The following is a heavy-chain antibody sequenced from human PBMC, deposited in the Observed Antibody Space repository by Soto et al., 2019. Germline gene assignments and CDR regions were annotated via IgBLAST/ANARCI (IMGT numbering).Heavy chain of an antibody. Sequence: PGGSLRLSCAASGFTFSDHYMDWVRQAPGKGLEWVGRSRNKANSYTTEYAASVKGRFTISRDDSKNSLYLQMNSLRTEDTAVYYCAKVDRSGSYSFDYWGQGTLVTVSS. CDR2: SRNKANSYTT. J-gene: IGHJ4*02. CDR1: GFTFSDHY. V-gene: IGHV3-72*01. D-gene: IGHD3-22*01. CDR3: AKVDRSGSYSFDY.